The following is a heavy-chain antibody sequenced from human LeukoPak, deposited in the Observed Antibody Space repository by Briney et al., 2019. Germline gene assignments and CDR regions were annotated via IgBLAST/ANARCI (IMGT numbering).Heavy chain of an antibody. D-gene: IGHD2-15*01. CDR3: ARGGGAAPDAFDI. J-gene: IGHJ3*02. CDR2: IIPIFGTA. CDR1: GYTFTGYY. Sequence: SVKVSCKASGYTFTGYYMHWVRQAPGQGLEWMGRIIPIFGTANYAQKFQGRVTITTDESTSTAYMELSSLRSEDTAVYYCARGGGAAPDAFDIWGQGTMVTVSS. V-gene: IGHV1-69*05.